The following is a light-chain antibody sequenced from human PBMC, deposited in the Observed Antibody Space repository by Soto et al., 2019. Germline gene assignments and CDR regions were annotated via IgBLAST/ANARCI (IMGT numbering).Light chain of an antibody. V-gene: IGKV1-39*01. CDR3: QESYSGPRT. CDR2: AAS. CDR1: QSISSY. Sequence: DIQMTQSPSSLSASVGDRVTLTCRASQSISSYLNWYQHKPGKAPKLLIYAASSLQSGVPSRFSGSGSGTEFTLTISSLEPEDFATYYCQESYSGPRTFGPGTKVDIK. J-gene: IGKJ3*01.